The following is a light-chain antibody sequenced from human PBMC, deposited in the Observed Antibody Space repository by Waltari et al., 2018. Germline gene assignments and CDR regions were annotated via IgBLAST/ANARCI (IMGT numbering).Light chain of an antibody. CDR1: QSISSW. CDR2: TAS. J-gene: IGKJ4*01. CDR3: QQYNTYSPHA. V-gene: IGKV1-5*03. Sequence: DIQMTQSPSTLSVSVGDRVTITCRASQSISSWLAWYQQKPGKAPNLLLYTASRLASAGPVAVSRSGSGTEFTPNISRMKPDGFATYYCQQYNTYSPHAFGGGTKVESK.